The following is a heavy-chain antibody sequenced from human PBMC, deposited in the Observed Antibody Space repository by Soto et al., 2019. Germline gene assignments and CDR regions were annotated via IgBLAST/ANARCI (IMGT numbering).Heavy chain of an antibody. J-gene: IGHJ4*02. D-gene: IGHD1-7*01. CDR1: GGSISSYY. CDR2: SDTSGST. V-gene: IGHV4-4*07. Sequence: SETLSFTCTVSGGSISSYYWSWIRQPAGKGLEWIGRSDTSGSTNYNPSLKSRVTMSVDTSKNKFSLKLSSVTAADTAVYYCARDQHKYNCNFIDYWGQGTLVTVSS. CDR3: ARDQHKYNCNFIDY.